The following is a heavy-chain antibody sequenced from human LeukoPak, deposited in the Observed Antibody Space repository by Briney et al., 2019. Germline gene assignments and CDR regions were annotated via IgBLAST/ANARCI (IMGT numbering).Heavy chain of an antibody. CDR1: GYTFTSYG. Sequence: VASVKVSCKASGYTFTSYGISWVRQAPGQGLEWMGWISAYNGNTNYAQKLQGRVTMTTDTSTSTAYKELRSLRSDDTAVYYCASFGAVAGAQRRQPSYAFDIWGPGTMVTVSS. CDR3: ASFGAVAGAQRRQPSYAFDI. J-gene: IGHJ3*02. D-gene: IGHD6-19*01. V-gene: IGHV1-18*01. CDR2: ISAYNGNT.